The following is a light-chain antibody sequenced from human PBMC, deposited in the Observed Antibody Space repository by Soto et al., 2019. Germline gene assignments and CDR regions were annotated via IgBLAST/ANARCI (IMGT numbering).Light chain of an antibody. CDR1: SSDVGGYNY. V-gene: IGLV2-14*01. CDR3: SSYRRSSTLVV. CDR2: DVS. J-gene: IGLJ2*01. Sequence: QSALTQPASVSGSPGQSITISCTGTSSDVGGYNYVSWYQQHPDKAPKLMIYDVSNRPSGVSNRFSGSKSGNTASLTISGLQAEDEADYYCSSYRRSSTLVVFGGGTKLTVL.